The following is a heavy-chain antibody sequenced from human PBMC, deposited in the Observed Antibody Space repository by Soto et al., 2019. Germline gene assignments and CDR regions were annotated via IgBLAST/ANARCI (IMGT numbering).Heavy chain of an antibody. D-gene: IGHD3-22*01. V-gene: IGHV3-21*01. Sequence: GGSLRLSCAASGFTFSTYCMNWVRQAPGKGLEWVSTISNGRSEIYYADSVKGRFTISRDNAKNSLYLQMNSLRAEDTAVYYCARTYYDSSGAFDYWGQGTLVTVSS. CDR3: ARTYYDSSGAFDY. CDR1: GFTFSTYC. CDR2: ISNGRSEI. J-gene: IGHJ4*02.